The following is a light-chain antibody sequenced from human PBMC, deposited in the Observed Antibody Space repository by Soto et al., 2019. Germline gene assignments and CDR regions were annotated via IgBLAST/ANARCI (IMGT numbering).Light chain of an antibody. V-gene: IGLV2-11*01. Sequence: QSALTQPRSVSGSPGQSVTISCTGTGSDVGGYDFVSWYQQHPGKAPKLMIYDVSKRPSGVPDRFSGSKSGNTASLTISGLQAEDEADYFCNSYTSSSTSYVFGTGTKLTVL. CDR1: GSDVGGYDF. CDR3: NSYTSSSTSYV. CDR2: DVS. J-gene: IGLJ1*01.